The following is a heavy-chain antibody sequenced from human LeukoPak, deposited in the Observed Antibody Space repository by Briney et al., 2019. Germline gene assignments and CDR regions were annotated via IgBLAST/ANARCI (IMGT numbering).Heavy chain of an antibody. CDR1: GFNFDDYG. J-gene: IGHJ4*02. V-gene: IGHV3-20*04. CDR3: ARDRRPSGSYYIDY. Sequence: GGSLRLSCEASGFNFDDYGMNWVRQAPGKGLEWVCGINWSGGGTSYADSVKGRFTISRDNAKNSLYLQMNSLRAEDTALYYCARDRRPSGSYYIDYWGQGTLVTVSS. CDR2: INWSGGGT. D-gene: IGHD1-26*01.